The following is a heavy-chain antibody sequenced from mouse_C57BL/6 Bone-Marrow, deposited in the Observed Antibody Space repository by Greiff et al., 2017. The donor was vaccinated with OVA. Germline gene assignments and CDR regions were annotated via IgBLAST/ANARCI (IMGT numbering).Heavy chain of an antibody. CDR2: INPNNGGT. Sequence: EVQLQQSGPELVKPGASVKMSCKASGYTFTDYNMHWVKQSHGKSLEWIGYINPNNGGTSYNQKFKGKATLTVNKSSSTAYMELRSLTSEDSAVYYCARGGGYYSNYDWYFDVWGTGTTVTVSS. V-gene: IGHV1-22*01. CDR3: ARGGGYYSNYDWYFDV. D-gene: IGHD2-5*01. J-gene: IGHJ1*03. CDR1: GYTFTDYN.